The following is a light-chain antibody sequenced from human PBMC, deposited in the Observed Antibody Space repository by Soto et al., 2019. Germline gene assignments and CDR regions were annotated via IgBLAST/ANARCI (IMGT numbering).Light chain of an antibody. Sequence: QSVLTQPASVSGSPGQSITISCTGTSSDVGGYNYVSWYQQHPGKAPKLMIYEVSNRPSGVSNRFSGSKSGNTASPTISGLQAEDEADYYCSSYTSSSTRVFGTGTKVTV. CDR1: SSDVGGYNY. CDR2: EVS. J-gene: IGLJ1*01. V-gene: IGLV2-14*01. CDR3: SSYTSSSTRV.